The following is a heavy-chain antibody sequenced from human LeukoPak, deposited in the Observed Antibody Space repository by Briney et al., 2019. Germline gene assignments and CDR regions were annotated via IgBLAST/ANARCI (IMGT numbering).Heavy chain of an antibody. CDR1: GFTFSSYS. D-gene: IGHD2-21*01. J-gene: IGHJ3*02. CDR2: ISSSSSYI. V-gene: IGHV3-21*01. CDR3: ARFIRRVIVVARYHDAFDI. Sequence: GESLRLSCAASGFTFSSYSMNWVRQAPGKGLEWVSSISSSSSYIYYADSVKGRFTISRDNAKNSLYLQMNSLRAEDTAVYYCARFIRRVIVVARYHDAFDIWGQGTTVTVSS.